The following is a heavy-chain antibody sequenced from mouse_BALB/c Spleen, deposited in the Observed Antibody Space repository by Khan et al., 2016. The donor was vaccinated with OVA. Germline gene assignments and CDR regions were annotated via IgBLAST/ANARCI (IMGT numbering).Heavy chain of an antibody. CDR3: ARIKKVITACFNY. V-gene: IGHV1S81*02. Sequence: VQLQESGAELVKAGASVKMSCKASGYTFTSYWMHWVKQRLGQGLVWFAETNPTNGRTYYNEKFKSKATLTVDKSSSTAYMLLSCLTFEDSAIDYCARIKKVITACFNYWGQGTTLTVSS. CDR1: GYTFTSYW. D-gene: IGHD1-3*01. CDR2: TNPTNGRT. J-gene: IGHJ2*01.